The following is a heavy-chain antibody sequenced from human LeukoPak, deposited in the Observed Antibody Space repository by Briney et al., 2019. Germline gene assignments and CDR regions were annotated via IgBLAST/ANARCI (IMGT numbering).Heavy chain of an antibody. CDR1: GFTFSSYW. D-gene: IGHD3-22*01. CDR3: ARVHYDSSGYYEGRSFWFDP. V-gene: IGHV3-7*01. CDR2: IWQDGSEK. J-gene: IGHJ5*02. Sequence: GGSLRLSCAASGFTFSSYWMSWVRQAPGKGLEWVANIWQDGSEKYYVDSVKGRFTISRDNAKNSLYLQMNSLRAEDTAVYYCARVHYDSSGYYEGRSFWFDPWGQGTLVTDSS.